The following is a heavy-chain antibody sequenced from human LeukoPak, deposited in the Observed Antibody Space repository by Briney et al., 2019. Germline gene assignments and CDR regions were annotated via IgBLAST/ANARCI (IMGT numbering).Heavy chain of an antibody. J-gene: IGHJ4*01. D-gene: IGHD3-10*01. V-gene: IGHV4-34*01. CDR2: INHSGST. Sequence: SETLSLTCAVYGGSFSGYYWSWIRQPPGKGLEWIGEINHSGSTYYNPSLKSRVTISVDTSKNQFSLKVTSVTAGDTAIYYCVRHGESGRHHAYFDYWGHGALVTVSS. CDR1: GGSFSGYY. CDR3: VRHGESGRHHAYFDY.